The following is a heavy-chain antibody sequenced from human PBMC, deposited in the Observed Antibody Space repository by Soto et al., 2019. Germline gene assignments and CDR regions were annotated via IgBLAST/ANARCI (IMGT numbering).Heavy chain of an antibody. D-gene: IGHD1-1*01. V-gene: IGHV4-59*01. Sequence: QVQLQESGPGLVKPSETLSLTCTVSGGSISSYYWTWIRQPPGKGLEWIGYIYYSGSTNYNPSLKRRVTISVDTSKNQFSLKLSSVTAADTAVYYCARDLNWNDNYYYGMDVWGQGATVTVSS. J-gene: IGHJ6*02. CDR2: IYYSGST. CDR3: ARDLNWNDNYYYGMDV. CDR1: GGSISSYY.